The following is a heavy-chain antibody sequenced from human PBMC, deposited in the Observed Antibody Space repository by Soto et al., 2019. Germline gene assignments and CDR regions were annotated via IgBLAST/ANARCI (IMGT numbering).Heavy chain of an antibody. CDR1: GGSISSDNW. Sequence: QVQLQESGPGLVKPSGTLSLTCTVSGGSISSDNWWTWVSQPPGKGLEWIGDIYHSGRANYKSSLKSRITMSVDKSKNQFSLNLTSVTAADAAVYYYARDPSGVASDAFDIWGQGTMVIVSS. CDR3: ARDPSGVASDAFDI. V-gene: IGHV4-4*02. D-gene: IGHD2-21*01. CDR2: IYHSGRA. J-gene: IGHJ3*02.